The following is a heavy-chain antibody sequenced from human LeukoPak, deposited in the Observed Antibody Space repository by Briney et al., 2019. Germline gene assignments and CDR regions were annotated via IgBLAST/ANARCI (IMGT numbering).Heavy chain of an antibody. J-gene: IGHJ6*03. D-gene: IGHD6-25*01. V-gene: IGHV4-59*01. CDR2: LLYSGST. CDR3: ARDGAASYMDV. CDR1: GGSIPSYY. Sequence: PSETLSLTCAISGGSIPSYYWSWIRQTPGKGLEWIGYLLYSGSTNYNPSLKSRVTMSIDTSKNQFSLKLRSVTAADTAVYYCARDGAASYMDVWGKGTTVTVSS.